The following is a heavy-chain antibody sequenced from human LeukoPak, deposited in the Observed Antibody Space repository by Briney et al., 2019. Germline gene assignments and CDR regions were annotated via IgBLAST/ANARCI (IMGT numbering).Heavy chain of an antibody. CDR2: INPSGGST. J-gene: IGHJ5*02. CDR1: GYTFTSYY. V-gene: IGHV1-46*01. CDR3: AREGRGGYCSSTSCDNWFDP. D-gene: IGHD2-2*01. Sequence: ASVKVSCKASGYTFTSYYMHWVRQAPGQGLEWMGIINPSGGSTSYAQKFQGRVTMTRDTSTSTVYMELSSLRSEDTAVYYYAREGRGGYCSSTSCDNWFDPWGQGTLVTVSS.